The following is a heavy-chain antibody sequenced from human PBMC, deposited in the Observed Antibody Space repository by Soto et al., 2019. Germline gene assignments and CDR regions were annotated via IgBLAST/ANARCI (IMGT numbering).Heavy chain of an antibody. CDR2: ISNDGNTR. CDR1: GFTFTNYA. V-gene: IGHV3-30*04. CDR3: AASRTSASGSLIAY. Sequence: QVQLVESGGGVGQPGRSLRLSCAASGFTFTNYAMHWVRQAPGKGLEWVAVISNDGNTRYYAESVKGRFSISRDNLNNTLYVQVNTLKNEDTAVYYCAASRTSASGSLIAYWGQGTLVTVSS. J-gene: IGHJ4*02. D-gene: IGHD5-12*01.